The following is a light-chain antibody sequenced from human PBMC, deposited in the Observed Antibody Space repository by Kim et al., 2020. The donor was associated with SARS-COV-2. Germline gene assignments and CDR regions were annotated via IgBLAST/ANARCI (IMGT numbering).Light chain of an antibody. CDR2: GGS. V-gene: IGKV3-20*01. J-gene: IGKJ1*01. Sequence: PGERATLSCRASQSVSSSYLAWYQQKPGQAPRLLIYGGSSRATDIPDRFSGSGSGTDFTLTISRLEPEDFAVYYCQQYGSSPRTFGQGTKVDIK. CDR3: QQYGSSPRT. CDR1: QSVSSSY.